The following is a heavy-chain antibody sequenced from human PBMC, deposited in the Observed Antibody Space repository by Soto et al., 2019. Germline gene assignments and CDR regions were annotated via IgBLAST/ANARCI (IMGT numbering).Heavy chain of an antibody. V-gene: IGHV1-18*01. CDR2: ISAYNGNT. J-gene: IGHJ6*02. D-gene: IGHD3-9*01. Sequence: ASVKVSCKASGYTFTSYGISWVRQAPGQGLEWMGRISAYNGNTNYAQKLQGRVTMTTDTSTSTAYMELRSLRSDDTAVYYCARDAYFDWAYYYYGMDVWGQGTTVTVSS. CDR1: GYTFTSYG. CDR3: ARDAYFDWAYYYYGMDV.